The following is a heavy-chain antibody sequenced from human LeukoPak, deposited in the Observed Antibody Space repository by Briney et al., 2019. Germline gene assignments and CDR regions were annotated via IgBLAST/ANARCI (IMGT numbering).Heavy chain of an antibody. Sequence: GGSLRLSCAASGFTFDDYGMSWVRQAPGKGLEWVANIKQDGSEKYYVDSVKGRFTISRDNAKNSLYLQMNSLRAEDTAVYYCARDKRLRLGELSWLPDYWGQGTLVTVSS. CDR1: GFTFDDYG. V-gene: IGHV3-7*01. J-gene: IGHJ4*02. CDR2: IKQDGSEK. D-gene: IGHD3-16*02. CDR3: ARDKRLRLGELSWLPDY.